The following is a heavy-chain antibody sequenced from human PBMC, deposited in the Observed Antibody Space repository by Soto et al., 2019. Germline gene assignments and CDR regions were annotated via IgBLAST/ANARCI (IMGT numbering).Heavy chain of an antibody. V-gene: IGHV1-18*01. J-gene: IGHJ6*02. D-gene: IGHD2-15*01. CDR2: ISAYNGNT. CDR3: ARTTCGLGFYCSGASCPYYYGMDF. Sequence: GASVKVSCKASGYNFPSYGISWVRQAPGEGREGMGWISAYNGNTNYAQKLQGRVTMTTDTSTSTAYMELRSLRSYDTAVYYCARTTCGLGFYCSGASCPYYYGMDFWGQGTTGTVS. CDR1: GYNFPSYG.